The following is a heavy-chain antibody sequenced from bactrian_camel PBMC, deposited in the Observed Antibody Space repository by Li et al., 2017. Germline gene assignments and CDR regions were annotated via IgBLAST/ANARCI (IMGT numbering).Heavy chain of an antibody. V-gene: IGHV3S1*01. Sequence: HVQLVESGGGSVQAGGSLKLSCVFDDDYTVSNYCSGWWRQAPGKEREGVASFNTRSGTTYYADSVKDRFTISRDSAKNMVYLQMISLRPEDTAVYYCATDVPSLWAHDHCYWGQGTQVTVSS. D-gene: IGHD3*01. J-gene: IGHJ4*01. CDR1: DDYTVSNYC. CDR3: ATDVPSLWAHDHCY. CDR2: FNTRSGTT.